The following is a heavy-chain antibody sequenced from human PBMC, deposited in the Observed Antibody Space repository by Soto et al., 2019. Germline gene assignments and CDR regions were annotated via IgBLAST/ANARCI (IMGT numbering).Heavy chain of an antibody. Sequence: KPSETLSLTCTVSGDSVTIDNYYLTWVRQSPGKGLEWIGYVHYTRSTNYNPSLKSRVTISVDTSKNQFSLRLTSVTAADTAVYFCTTDNYDPRGDSYVDYWGQGTLVTVSS. J-gene: IGHJ4*01. V-gene: IGHV4-61*01. CDR3: TTDNYDPRGDSYVDY. CDR2: VHYTRST. D-gene: IGHD3-22*01. CDR1: GDSVTIDNYY.